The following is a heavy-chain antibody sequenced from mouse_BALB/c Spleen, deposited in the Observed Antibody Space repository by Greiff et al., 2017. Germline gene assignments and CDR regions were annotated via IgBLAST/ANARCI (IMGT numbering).Heavy chain of an antibody. CDR2: ISSGGSYT. D-gene: IGHD2-1*01. CDR1: GFTFSSYA. Sequence: EVKLMESGGGLVQPGGSLKLSCAASGFTFSSYAMSWVRQTPEKRLEWVATISSGGSYTYYPDSVKGRFTISRDNAKNTLYLQMSSLRSEDTAMYYCARQDGNYVNYWGQGTTLTVSS. CDR3: ARQDGNYVNY. V-gene: IGHV5-9-3*01. J-gene: IGHJ2*01.